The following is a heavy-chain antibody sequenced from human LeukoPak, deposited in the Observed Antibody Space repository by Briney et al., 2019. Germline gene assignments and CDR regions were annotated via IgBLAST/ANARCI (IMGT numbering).Heavy chain of an antibody. CDR2: ISAYNGNT. CDR3: ARGITMVRGVYYFDY. D-gene: IGHD3-10*01. J-gene: IGHJ4*02. Sequence: ASVKVSCKASGYTFTSHGISWVRQAPGQGLEWMGWISAYNGNTNYAQKLQGRVTMTTDTSTSTAYMELRSLRSDDTAVYYCARGITMVRGVYYFDYWGQGTLVTVSS. V-gene: IGHV1-18*01. CDR1: GYTFTSHG.